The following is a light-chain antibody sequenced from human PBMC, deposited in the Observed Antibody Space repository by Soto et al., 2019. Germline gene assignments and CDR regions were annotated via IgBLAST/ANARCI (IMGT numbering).Light chain of an antibody. CDR3: QQYGDSPYT. Sequence: EIVLTQSPGTLSLSPGERATLSCRASQSISSSYLAWYQQKPGQAPRLLIYGASSRATGLPDRFSGSGSGTDFTLTISRLEPEDFALYYCQQYGDSPYTFGQGTKLEIK. V-gene: IGKV3-20*01. J-gene: IGKJ2*01. CDR1: QSISSSY. CDR2: GAS.